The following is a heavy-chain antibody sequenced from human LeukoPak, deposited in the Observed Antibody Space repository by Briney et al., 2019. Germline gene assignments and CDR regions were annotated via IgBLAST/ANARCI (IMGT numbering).Heavy chain of an antibody. D-gene: IGHD3-22*01. Sequence: ASVKVSCKAYGGTFSSYAISWVRQAPGQGLEWMGRIIPILGIANYAQKFQGRVTITADKSTSTAYMELSRLRSDDTAVYYCARAHDSSGYYYYYWGQGTLVTVSS. J-gene: IGHJ4*02. CDR3: ARAHDSSGYYYYY. V-gene: IGHV1-69*04. CDR1: GGTFSSYA. CDR2: IIPILGIA.